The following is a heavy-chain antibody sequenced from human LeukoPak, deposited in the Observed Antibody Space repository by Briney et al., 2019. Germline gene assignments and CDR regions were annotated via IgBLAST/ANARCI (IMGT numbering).Heavy chain of an antibody. CDR2: IYYSGST. Sequence: SQTLSLTCTVSGGSISSGGYYWSWIRQHPGEGLEWIGYIYYSGSTYYNPSLKSRVTISVDTSKNQFSLKLSSVTAADTAVYYCARTFATIFGVVQYYFDYWGQGTLVTVSS. D-gene: IGHD3-3*01. J-gene: IGHJ4*02. V-gene: IGHV4-31*03. CDR3: ARTFATIFGVVQYYFDY. CDR1: GGSISSGGYY.